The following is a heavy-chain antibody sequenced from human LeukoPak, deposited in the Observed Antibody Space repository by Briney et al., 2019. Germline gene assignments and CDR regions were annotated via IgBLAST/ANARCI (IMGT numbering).Heavy chain of an antibody. D-gene: IGHD4-23*01. Sequence: GGSLRLSCAASGFTFSTYEMNWVRQAPGKGLEWVSYISSSGSTIYYADSVKGRFTISRDNAKNSLYLQMNSLRAEDTAVYYCARDHAVVTPFDYWGQGTLVTVSS. CDR2: ISSSGSTI. V-gene: IGHV3-48*03. CDR3: ARDHAVVTPFDY. CDR1: GFTFSTYE. J-gene: IGHJ4*02.